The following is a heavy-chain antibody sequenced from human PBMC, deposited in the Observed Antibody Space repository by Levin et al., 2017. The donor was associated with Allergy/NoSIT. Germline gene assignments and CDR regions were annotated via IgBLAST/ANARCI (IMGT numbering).Heavy chain of an antibody. J-gene: IGHJ3*02. Sequence: SETLSLTCTVSGGSISSGGYYWSWIRQHPGKGLEWIGYIYYSGSTYYNPSLKSRVTISVDTSKNQFSLKLSSVTAADTAVYYCARTYDSSAFDIWGQGTMVTVSS. CDR3: ARTYDSSAFDI. CDR2: IYYSGST. CDR1: GGSISSGGYY. V-gene: IGHV4-31*03. D-gene: IGHD3-22*01.